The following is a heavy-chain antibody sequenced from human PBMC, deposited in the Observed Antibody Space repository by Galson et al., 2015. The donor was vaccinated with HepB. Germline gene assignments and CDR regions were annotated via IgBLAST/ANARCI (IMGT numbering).Heavy chain of an antibody. V-gene: IGHV3-66*01. CDR1: GFSVSNNY. J-gene: IGHJ4*02. CDR2: FYSGGTT. D-gene: IGHD1-26*01. Sequence: LRLSCAASGFSVSNNYMTWVRQAPGKGLEWVSIFYSGGTTYYADSVKGRFFISRDSSKNMVYLQMNSLRAEDTAVYYCARVSSGSHRQFDYWGQGTLVTVSS. CDR3: ARVSSGSHRQFDY.